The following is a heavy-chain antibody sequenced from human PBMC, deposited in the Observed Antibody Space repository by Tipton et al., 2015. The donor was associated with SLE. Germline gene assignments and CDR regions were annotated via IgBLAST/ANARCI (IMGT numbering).Heavy chain of an antibody. Sequence: ETTKYNPSLESRVIISVDTSKNQFSLRLSSVTAADTAMYYCARHVGVAYYYAMDVWGQGTTVVISS. D-gene: IGHD2-15*01. CDR3: ARHVGVAYYYAMDV. CDR2: ETT. V-gene: IGHV4-59*08. J-gene: IGHJ6*02.